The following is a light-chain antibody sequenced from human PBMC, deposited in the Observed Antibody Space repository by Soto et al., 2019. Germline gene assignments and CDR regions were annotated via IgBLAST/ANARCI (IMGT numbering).Light chain of an antibody. CDR1: QSVGSSNY. V-gene: IGKV3-20*01. CDR2: GAT. J-gene: IGKJ4*01. CDR3: QHYGSSPLS. Sequence: EIVLTQSPGTLSLSPGERATLSCRTSQSVGSSNYLAWYQQKPGQAPRLLIHGATNRATGIPDRFSGSGSGTDFTLTISRLEPEDFAVYYCQHYGSSPLSFGGGTKVQIK.